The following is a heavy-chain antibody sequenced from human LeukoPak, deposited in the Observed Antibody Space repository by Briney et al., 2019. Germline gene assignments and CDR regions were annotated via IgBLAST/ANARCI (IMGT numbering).Heavy chain of an antibody. V-gene: IGHV4-34*01. Sequence: SETLSLTCAVYGGSFSGYYWSWIRQPPGKGLEWIGEINHSGSTNYNPSLKSRVTISVDTSKNQFSLKLSSVTAADTAVYYCARAGRITMVRGVIGRAFDPWGQGTLVTVSS. CDR1: GGSFSGYY. J-gene: IGHJ5*02. D-gene: IGHD3-10*01. CDR2: INHSGST. CDR3: ARAGRITMVRGVIGRAFDP.